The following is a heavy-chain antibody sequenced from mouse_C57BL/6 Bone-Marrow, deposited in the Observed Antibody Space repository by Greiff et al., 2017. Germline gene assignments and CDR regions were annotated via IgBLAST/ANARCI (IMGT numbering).Heavy chain of an antibody. J-gene: IGHJ3*01. D-gene: IGHD1-1*01. CDR2: IYPGDGDT. CDR1: GYAFSSSW. CDR3: ARDYYGPPRFAY. Sequence: VHLVESGPELVKPGASVKISCKASGYAFSSSWMNWVKQRPGKGLEWIGRIYPGDGDTNYNGKFKGKATLTADKSSSTAYMQLSSLTSEDSAVYFCARDYYGPPRFAYWGQGTLVTVSA. V-gene: IGHV1-82*01.